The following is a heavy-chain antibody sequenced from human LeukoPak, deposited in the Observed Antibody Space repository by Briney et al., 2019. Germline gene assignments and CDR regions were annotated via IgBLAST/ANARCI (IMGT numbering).Heavy chain of an antibody. V-gene: IGHV4-4*07. J-gene: IGHJ4*02. Sequence: SLLQMPAGPLLSLIGRIYSTGSTNYNPSLKSRVTMSVDTSKNQFSLRLRSVTAADTAVYYCARQIASAGTAGFDFWGQGALVTVSS. CDR3: ARQIASAGTAGFDF. D-gene: IGHD6-13*01. CDR2: IYSTGST.